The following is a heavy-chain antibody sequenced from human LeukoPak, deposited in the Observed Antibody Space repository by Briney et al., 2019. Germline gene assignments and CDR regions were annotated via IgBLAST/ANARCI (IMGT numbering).Heavy chain of an antibody. Sequence: PSQTLSLTCTVSGGSISSGGYYWSWIRQHPGKGLEWIGYIYYSGSTYYNPSLKSRVTISVDTSKNQFSLKLSSVTAADTAVYYCARGYCSSTSCYTGSFWFDPWGQGTLVTVSS. J-gene: IGHJ5*02. D-gene: IGHD2-2*02. CDR3: ARGYCSSTSCYTGSFWFDP. CDR1: GGSISSGGYY. CDR2: IYYSGST. V-gene: IGHV4-31*03.